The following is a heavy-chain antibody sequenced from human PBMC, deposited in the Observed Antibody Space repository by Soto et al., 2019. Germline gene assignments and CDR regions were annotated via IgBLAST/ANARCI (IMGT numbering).Heavy chain of an antibody. V-gene: IGHV3-48*01. Sequence: GGSLRLSCAASGFTFSSYSMNWVRQAPGKGLEWVSYISSSSSTIYYADSVKGRFTISRDNAKNSLYLQMNSLRAEDTAVYYCASLGGSCYRACFRDVWGKGTTVTVSS. J-gene: IGHJ6*04. CDR1: GFTFSSYS. CDR2: ISSSSSTI. D-gene: IGHD2-15*01. CDR3: ASLGGSCYRACFRDV.